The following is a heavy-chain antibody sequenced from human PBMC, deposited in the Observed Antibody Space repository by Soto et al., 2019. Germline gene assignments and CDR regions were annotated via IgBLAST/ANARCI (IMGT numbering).Heavy chain of an antibody. D-gene: IGHD3-3*01. Sequence: QVQLVQSGAEVKKPGASVKVSCNASGYTFTSYDINWVRQATGQGLEWMGWMNPNSGNTGYAQKFQGRVTMTRNTSISTAYMELSSLRSEDTAVYYCARGTYYDFWSGHTVGFDPWGQGTLVTVSS. CDR1: GYTFTSYD. CDR2: MNPNSGNT. CDR3: ARGTYYDFWSGHTVGFDP. V-gene: IGHV1-8*01. J-gene: IGHJ5*02.